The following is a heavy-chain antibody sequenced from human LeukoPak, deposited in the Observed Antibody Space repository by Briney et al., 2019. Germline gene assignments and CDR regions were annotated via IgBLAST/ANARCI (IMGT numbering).Heavy chain of an antibody. CDR3: ATPRPTYYYDSSGYPFDY. CDR1: GGTFRSYA. Sequence: SVKVSCKASGGTFRSYAISWVRQAPGQGLEWMGRIIPILGIANYAQKFQGRVTITADKSTSTAYMELSSLRSEDTAVYYCATPRPTYYYDSSGYPFDYWGQGTLVTVSS. D-gene: IGHD3-22*01. V-gene: IGHV1-69*04. J-gene: IGHJ4*02. CDR2: IIPILGIA.